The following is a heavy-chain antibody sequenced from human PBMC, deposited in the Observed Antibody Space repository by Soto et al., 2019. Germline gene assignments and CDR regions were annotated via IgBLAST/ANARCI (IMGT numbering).Heavy chain of an antibody. J-gene: IGHJ4*02. CDR1: GVTSTSYL. CDR3: ASPRWYSSVWLQRDYFHY. Sequence: GASVKVSCKASGVTSTSYLIHWVRQAPGQRLEWMGRINAGNGETKYSQNFQGRLTISRDTSASTAYMELSSLRSEDTAVYYCASPRWYSSVWLQRDYFHYWGQGTLVTVSS. V-gene: IGHV1-3*01. D-gene: IGHD6-19*01. CDR2: INAGNGET.